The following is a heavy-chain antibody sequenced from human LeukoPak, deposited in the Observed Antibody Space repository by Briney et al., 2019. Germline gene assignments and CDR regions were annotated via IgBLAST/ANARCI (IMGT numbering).Heavy chain of an antibody. CDR3: ATEDSSDYYSFDY. Sequence: SGGSLRLSCAGSGFTFSSHWIGWVRQAPGKGLEWVSAISESGGYTKYADPVKGRFTISRDNSKNTLYLQMNSLKAEDTAAYYCATEDSSDYYSFDYWGQGTLVTVSS. V-gene: IGHV3-23*01. J-gene: IGHJ4*02. CDR2: ISESGGYT. D-gene: IGHD3-22*01. CDR1: GFTFSSHW.